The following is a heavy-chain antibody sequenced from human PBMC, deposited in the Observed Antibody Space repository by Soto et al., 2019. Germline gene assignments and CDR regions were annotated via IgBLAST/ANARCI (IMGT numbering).Heavy chain of an antibody. CDR2: ISGYNGDT. CDR3: AKNGQPTYYYYGLDV. J-gene: IGHJ6*02. Sequence: QGHLVQSEAEVKKSGASVKVSCKASGYTFTRYGISWVRQAPGQGVEWMGWISGYNGDTNYAQKLQGRVSMTIDTSTTTAYMELRSLTSDDTAVYYCAKNGQPTYYYYGLDVWGQGTKVTVSS. V-gene: IGHV1-18*01. CDR1: GYTFTRYG. D-gene: IGHD2-8*01.